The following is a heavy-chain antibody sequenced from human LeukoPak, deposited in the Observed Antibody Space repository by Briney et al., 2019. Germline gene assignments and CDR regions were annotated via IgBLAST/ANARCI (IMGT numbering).Heavy chain of an antibody. J-gene: IGHJ5*02. CDR3: AREMIAAAGSWFDP. CDR2: INHSGST. Sequence: PSEPLSLTCAVYGGSFSGYYWSWLRQPPGKGLEWLGEINHSGSTNYNPSLKSRVTISVDTSKNQFSLKLSSVTAADTAVYYCAREMIAAAGSWFDPWGQGTLVTVSS. D-gene: IGHD6-13*01. CDR1: GGSFSGYY. V-gene: IGHV4-34*01.